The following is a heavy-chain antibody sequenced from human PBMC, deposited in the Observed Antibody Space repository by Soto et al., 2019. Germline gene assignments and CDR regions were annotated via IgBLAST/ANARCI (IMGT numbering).Heavy chain of an antibody. J-gene: IGHJ5*01. CDR2: IYKSATT. CDR1: GGSFSAYY. Sequence: PSETLSLTCAVYGGSFSAYYWSWVRQPPGKGLEYIGYIYKSATTYYNPSFESRVAISLDTSKSQFSLNVTSVTAADTAVYFCARGRYCLTGRCFPNWFDSWGQGTLVTVSS. D-gene: IGHD2-15*01. V-gene: IGHV4-34*01. CDR3: ARGRYCLTGRCFPNWFDS.